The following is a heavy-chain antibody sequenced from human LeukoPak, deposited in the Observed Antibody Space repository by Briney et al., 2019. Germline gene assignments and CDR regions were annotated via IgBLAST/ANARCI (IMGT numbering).Heavy chain of an antibody. V-gene: IGHV3-74*01. Sequence: GGSLRLSCAASGFTFSSYWMHWVRQVPGKGLVWVSRINSDGSSTTYADSVKGRFTISRDNAKNTLYLQMNSLRAEDTAVYYCAKEVGVTRVEPYWGQGTLVTVSS. D-gene: IGHD1-26*01. J-gene: IGHJ4*02. CDR1: GFTFSSYW. CDR2: INSDGSST. CDR3: AKEVGVTRVEPY.